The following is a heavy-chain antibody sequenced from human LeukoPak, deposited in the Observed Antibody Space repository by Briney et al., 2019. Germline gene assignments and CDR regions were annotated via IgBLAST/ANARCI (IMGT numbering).Heavy chain of an antibody. CDR2: ISYDGSNK. CDR3: ARSPVPAAIDGWFDP. D-gene: IGHD2-2*02. V-gene: IGHV3-30-3*01. J-gene: IGHJ5*02. CDR1: GFTFSSYA. Sequence: GGSPRLSCAASGFTFSSYAMHWVRQAPGKGLEWVAVISYDGSNKYYADSVKGRFTISRDNSKNTLYLQMNSLRAEDTAVYYCARSPVPAAIDGWFDPWGQGTLVTVSS.